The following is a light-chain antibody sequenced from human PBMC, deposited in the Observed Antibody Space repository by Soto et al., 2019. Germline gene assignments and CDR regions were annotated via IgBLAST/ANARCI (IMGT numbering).Light chain of an antibody. J-gene: IGKJ2*01. CDR2: DAS. V-gene: IGKV1-5*01. CDR3: QQYNSYSF. Sequence: DIQMTQSPSTLSASVGDRVTITSRASQSISSWLAWYQQKPGKAPKLLIYDASSLESGVPSRFSGSGSGTEFTLTISSLQPDDFATYYCQQYNSYSFFGQGTKLEIK. CDR1: QSISSW.